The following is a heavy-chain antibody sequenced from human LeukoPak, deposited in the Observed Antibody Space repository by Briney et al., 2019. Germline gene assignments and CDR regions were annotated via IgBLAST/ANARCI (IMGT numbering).Heavy chain of an antibody. CDR1: GFTFDDYA. J-gene: IGHJ6*03. V-gene: IGHV3-9*01. CDR2: ISWNSGSI. CDR3: ARPPDNYYYYYMDV. Sequence: PGGSLRLSCAASGFTFDDYAMHWVRQAPGKGLEWVSGISWNSGSIGYADPVKGRFTISRDNAKNSLYLQMNSLRAEDTAVYYCARPPDNYYYYYMDVWGKGTTVTVSS.